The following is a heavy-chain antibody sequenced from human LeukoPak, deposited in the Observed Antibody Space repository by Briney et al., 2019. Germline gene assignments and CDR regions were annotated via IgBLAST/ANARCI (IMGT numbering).Heavy chain of an antibody. CDR1: GGSISSYY. Sequence: SDTLSLTCTVSGGSISSYYWGWIRLPPGKGLEWIGYISYSGSTTYIPSLKSRVTILVDTSKNQFSLKLSSVTAAHTAVYYCVRITQGTIDYWGRRTLVTVSS. J-gene: IGHJ4*02. V-gene: IGHV4-59*07. D-gene: IGHD3-10*01. CDR3: VRITQGTIDY. CDR2: ISYSGST.